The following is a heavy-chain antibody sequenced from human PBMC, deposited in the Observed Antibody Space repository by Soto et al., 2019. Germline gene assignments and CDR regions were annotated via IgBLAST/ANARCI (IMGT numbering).Heavy chain of an antibody. V-gene: IGHV4-39*02. CDR3: AREGGGYCSGCSCQFDY. CDR2: IYYRGNT. D-gene: IGHD2-15*01. J-gene: IGHJ4*02. CDR1: GGSISSSSYY. Sequence: PSETLSLTCTVSGGSISSSSYYWGWIRQPPGKGLEWIGSIYYRGNTYYNPSLKSRVTISVDTSKNQFSLKLSSVTAADTAVYYCAREGGGYCSGCSCQFDYWGQGTLVTVSS.